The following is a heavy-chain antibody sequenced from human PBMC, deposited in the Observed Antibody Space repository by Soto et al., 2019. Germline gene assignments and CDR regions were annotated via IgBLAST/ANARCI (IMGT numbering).Heavy chain of an antibody. V-gene: IGHV3-7*03. Sequence: GGSLRLSCADSGFTFSSYWMSWVRRAPGKGLEWVANIKQDGSEKYYVDSVKGRFTISRDNAKNSLYLQMNSLRAEDTAVYYCARVGCSSTSCFLGYYYYYGMDVWGQGTTVTVSS. CDR2: IKQDGSEK. CDR1: GFTFSSYW. D-gene: IGHD2-2*01. J-gene: IGHJ6*02. CDR3: ARVGCSSTSCFLGYYYYYGMDV.